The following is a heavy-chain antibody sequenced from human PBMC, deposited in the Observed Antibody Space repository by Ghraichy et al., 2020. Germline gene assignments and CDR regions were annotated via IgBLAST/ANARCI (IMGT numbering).Heavy chain of an antibody. CDR1: GFTFSTYW. J-gene: IGHJ4*02. Sequence: GESLNISCAASGFTFSTYWMHWVRQTPTKGLVWVSRINTDGSGTTYADSVKGRFTISRDNARNTLYLHMNSLRVDDTAHYFCVRGRKTFEYLALMWGPGTLVTVSS. CDR3: VRGRKTFEYLALM. D-gene: IGHD2-2*02. V-gene: IGHV3-74*03. CDR2: INTDGSGT.